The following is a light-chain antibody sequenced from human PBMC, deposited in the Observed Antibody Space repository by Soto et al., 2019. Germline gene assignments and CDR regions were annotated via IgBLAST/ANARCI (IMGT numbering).Light chain of an antibody. J-gene: IGKJ4*01. CDR1: QSVSSNY. Sequence: EIVLTQSPGTLSLSPGERATLSCRASQSVSSNYLAWYQQKPGQAPRLLIDGASSRATGIPDRFSGSGSGTDFTLTISRLEPEDFAVYYCQQYDTYGLTFGGGTKVEIK. V-gene: IGKV3-20*01. CDR3: QQYDTYGLT. CDR2: GAS.